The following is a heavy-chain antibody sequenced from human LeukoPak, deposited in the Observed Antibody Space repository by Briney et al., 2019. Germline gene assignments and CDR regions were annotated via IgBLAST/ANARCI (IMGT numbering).Heavy chain of an antibody. J-gene: IGHJ4*02. CDR3: ATDRGGGYDYAWGSYRSSNPYDY. Sequence: ASVKVSCKVSGYTLTELSMHWVRQAPGKGLEWMGGFDPEDGETIYAQKFQGRVTMTEDTSTDTAYMELSSLRSEDTAVYYCATDRGGGYDYAWGSYRSSNPYDYWGQGTLVTVSS. CDR1: GYTLTELS. V-gene: IGHV1-24*01. D-gene: IGHD3-16*02. CDR2: FDPEDGET.